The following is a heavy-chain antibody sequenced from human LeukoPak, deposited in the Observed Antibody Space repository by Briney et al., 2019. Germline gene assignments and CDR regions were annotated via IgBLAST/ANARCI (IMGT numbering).Heavy chain of an antibody. Sequence: GEPMKISCKGSGYSFTSYWIGCVRQMPGERLEWLGIIYPGDCDTRYSPSFQRQVTISADKSISTAYLQWSSLKASDTAMYYCARQDWSGYYNFVNYWGQGTLVTVSS. CDR2: IYPGDCDT. D-gene: IGHD3-3*01. CDR1: GYSFTSYW. J-gene: IGHJ4*02. V-gene: IGHV5-51*01. CDR3: ARQDWSGYYNFVNY.